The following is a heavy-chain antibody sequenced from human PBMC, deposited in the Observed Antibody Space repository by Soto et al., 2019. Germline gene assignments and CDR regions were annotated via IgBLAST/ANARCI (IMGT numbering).Heavy chain of an antibody. CDR3: TRDENGVGPTQDY. CDR2: INNDGTRT. CDR1: GFTFSHYW. V-gene: IGHV3-74*01. Sequence: GESLKISCAASGFTFSHYWMHWVRQVPGKGLVWVSRINNDGTRTFYADSVKGRFTVSRDNAKNTLYLQMNSLRAEDTALYYCTRDENGVGPTQDYWGQGTLVIVSS. J-gene: IGHJ4*02. D-gene: IGHD1-26*01.